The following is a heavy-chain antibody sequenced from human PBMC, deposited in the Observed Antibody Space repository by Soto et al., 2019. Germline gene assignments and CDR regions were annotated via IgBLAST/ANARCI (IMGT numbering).Heavy chain of an antibody. Sequence: GESLKISCKGSGYSFTSYWISWVRQMPGKGLEWMGRIDPSGSYTNYSPSFQGHVTISADKSISTAYLQWSSLKASDTAMYYCASSRIAAYYYYGMDVWGQGTTVTVSS. V-gene: IGHV5-10-1*01. J-gene: IGHJ6*02. D-gene: IGHD6-13*01. CDR3: ASSRIAAYYYYGMDV. CDR1: GYSFTSYW. CDR2: IDPSGSYT.